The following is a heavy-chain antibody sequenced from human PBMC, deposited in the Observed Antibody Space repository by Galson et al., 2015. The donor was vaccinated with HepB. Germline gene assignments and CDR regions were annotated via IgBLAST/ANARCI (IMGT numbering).Heavy chain of an antibody. J-gene: IGHJ5*02. D-gene: IGHD3-3*01. V-gene: IGHV2-70*01. CDR3: ARIRRYYDFWSGYDWFDP. CDR1: GFSLSTSGMC. CDR2: IDWDDDK. Sequence: PALVKPTQTLTLTCTFSGFSLSTSGMCVSWIRQPPGKALEWLALIDWDDDKYYSTSLKTRLTISKDTSKNQVVLTMTNMDPVDTATYYCARIRRYYDFWSGYDWFDPWGQGTLVTVSS.